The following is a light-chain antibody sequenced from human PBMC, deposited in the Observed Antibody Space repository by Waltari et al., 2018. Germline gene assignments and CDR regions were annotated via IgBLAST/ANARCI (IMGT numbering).Light chain of an antibody. Sequence: QSALTQSRSVSGSPGQSVTISCTGTNYDVAAHNYVSWYQHHPGKAPKLMIYDVTKRPAGVPDRFSGSKSDKPASLTSSGLQAEDEADYYCSSYAGGYTWVFGGGTKLTVL. V-gene: IGLV2-11*01. CDR1: NYDVAAHNY. J-gene: IGLJ3*02. CDR3: SSYAGGYTWV. CDR2: DVT.